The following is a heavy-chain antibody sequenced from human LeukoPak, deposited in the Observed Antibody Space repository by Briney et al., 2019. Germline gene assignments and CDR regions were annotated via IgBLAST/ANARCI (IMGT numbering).Heavy chain of an antibody. D-gene: IGHD2-2*01. CDR1: GFTFSSYA. J-gene: IGHJ6*02. Sequence: GGSLRLSCAASGFTFSSYAMSWVRQAPGKGLEWVSAISGSGGSTYYADSVKGRLTISRDNSKNTLYLQMNSLRAEDTAVYYCAKGLYCSSTSCRHYYYYGMDVWGQGTTVTVSS. CDR2: ISGSGGST. CDR3: AKGLYCSSTSCRHYYYYGMDV. V-gene: IGHV3-23*01.